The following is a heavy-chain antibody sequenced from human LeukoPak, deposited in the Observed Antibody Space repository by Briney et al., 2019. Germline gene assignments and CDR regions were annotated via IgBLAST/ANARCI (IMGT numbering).Heavy chain of an antibody. J-gene: IGHJ4*02. CDR1: GDSVSSNSAA. CDR2: TYYRSKLYN. D-gene: IGHD6-19*01. Sequence: SQTLSLTCAISGDSVSSNSAAWNWLTQSPSRGLEWLGRTYYRSKLYNDYAVSVKSRITINPDTSKNQFSLQLNSVTPEDTAVYYCARDHLAVAGFDYWGQGTLVTVSS. V-gene: IGHV6-1*01. CDR3: ARDHLAVAGFDY.